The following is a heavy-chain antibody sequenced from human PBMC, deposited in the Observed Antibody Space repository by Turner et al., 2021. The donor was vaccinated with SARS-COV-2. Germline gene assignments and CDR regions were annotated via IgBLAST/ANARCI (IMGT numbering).Heavy chain of an antibody. CDR3: ARDGDGTVDLDY. D-gene: IGHD1-7*01. V-gene: IGHV3-74*01. CDR2: ITSDGTST. J-gene: IGHJ4*02. CDR1: GFTFRNYW. Sequence: EVQLVESGGGLVQPGGSLRLSCAASGFTFRNYWMNWVRQAPGEGLVCVSHITSDGTSTSYADAVKGRFTISRDNAKNTLYLQMNSLGAEDTAVYYCARDGDGTVDLDYWGQGTLVTVSS.